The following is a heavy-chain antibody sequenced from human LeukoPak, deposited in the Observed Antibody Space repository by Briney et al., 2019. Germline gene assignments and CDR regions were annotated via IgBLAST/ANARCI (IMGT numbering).Heavy chain of an antibody. D-gene: IGHD1-26*01. V-gene: IGHV1-2*02. CDR1: GYTFTGYY. CDR3: AGPWDQVGFDP. Sequence: ASVKVSCKSSGYTFTGYYLHWVRQAPGQGLEWMGWIYPKTGGTSYAQMFQGRVTMTRDTSISTAYMELIGLRSDDTAVYYCAGPWDQVGFDPWGQGTVVSVSS. CDR2: IYPKTGGT. J-gene: IGHJ5*02.